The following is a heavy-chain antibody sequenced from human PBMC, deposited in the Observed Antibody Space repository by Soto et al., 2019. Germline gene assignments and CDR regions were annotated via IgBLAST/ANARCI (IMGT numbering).Heavy chain of an antibody. J-gene: IGHJ4*02. V-gene: IGHV3-74*01. Sequence: EVQLVESGGGLVQPGGSLRLSCAASGFTFSTYWMHWVRQAPGKGLVWVSRIDAVGRTTNYADSVKGRFTISRDNSKNTLYLQMNSLRADDAAVYYCVRPQYDVLTGYRYYFDSWGQGTLVTVSS. CDR3: VRPQYDVLTGYRYYFDS. CDR2: IDAVGRTT. CDR1: GFTFSTYW. D-gene: IGHD3-9*01.